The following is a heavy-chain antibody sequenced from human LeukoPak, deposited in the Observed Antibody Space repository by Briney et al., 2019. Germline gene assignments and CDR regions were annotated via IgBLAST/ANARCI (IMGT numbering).Heavy chain of an antibody. Sequence: SETLSLTCTVSGGSISSYYWSWIRQPAGKGLEWIGRIDTSGNTNYKPSLKSRVTMSVDTSKNQFSLKLSSVTPEDTAVYYCARGGAARPDSLGYYYYMDVWGKGTTVTVSS. V-gene: IGHV4-4*07. CDR3: ARGGAARPDSLGYYYYMDV. J-gene: IGHJ6*03. D-gene: IGHD6-6*01. CDR1: GGSISSYY. CDR2: IDTSGNT.